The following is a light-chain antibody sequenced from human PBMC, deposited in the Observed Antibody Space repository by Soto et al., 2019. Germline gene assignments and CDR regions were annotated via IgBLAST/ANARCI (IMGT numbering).Light chain of an antibody. CDR3: MQSTRWPTWT. J-gene: IGKJ1*01. Sequence: VVMTQSPLSLPVTLGQPASISCRSSQSLVHSDGVTYLSWFQQRPGQSPRRLIYKISNRDSGVPARFSGSRSGADFTLTISRVEAEDFAVYYCMQSTRWPTWTFGQGTKVEIK. CDR1: QSLVHSDGVTY. V-gene: IGKV2-30*02. CDR2: KIS.